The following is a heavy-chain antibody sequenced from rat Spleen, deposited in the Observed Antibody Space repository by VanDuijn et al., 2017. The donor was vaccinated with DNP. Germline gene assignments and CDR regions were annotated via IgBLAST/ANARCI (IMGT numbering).Heavy chain of an antibody. V-gene: IGHV5-58*01. CDR3: AKHLDA. CDR1: GFTFSSYW. Sequence: EVQLVETGGGLVQPGRSLKLSCVASGFTFSSYWMYWIRQAPGKGLEWVASINTDGGNTYYPDSVKGRFTISRDNTENTVYLQMNNLRSDDTATYYCAKHLDAWGQGTSVTVSS. J-gene: IGHJ4*01. CDR2: INTDGGNT.